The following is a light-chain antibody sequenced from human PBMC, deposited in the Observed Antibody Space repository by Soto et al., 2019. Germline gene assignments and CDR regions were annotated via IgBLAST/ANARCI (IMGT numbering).Light chain of an antibody. CDR3: QQYNNWPPIT. Sequence: GDRVTTTCRASQSISSWLAWYQQKPGKAPKLLIYKASSLESGVPSRFSGSGSGTEFTLTISSLQSEDFAFYYCQQYNNWPPITFGQGTRLEIK. CDR2: KAS. CDR1: QSISSW. J-gene: IGKJ5*01. V-gene: IGKV1-5*03.